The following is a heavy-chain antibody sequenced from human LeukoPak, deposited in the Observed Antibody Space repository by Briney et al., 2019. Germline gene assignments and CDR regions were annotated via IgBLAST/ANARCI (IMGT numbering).Heavy chain of an antibody. V-gene: IGHV4-61*03. CDR1: SGSVTSGSFY. D-gene: IGHD2-15*01. Sequence: SETLSLTCTVSSGSVTSGSFYWNWIRQPPGKRLEWIGYIHHSGSTKYNPSLKSRLTISIDTSKNHFSLKVNSVTAADTAVYYCARAPVGGSYYDSWGQGALVTVSS. J-gene: IGHJ4*02. CDR2: IHHSGST. CDR3: ARAPVGGSYYDS.